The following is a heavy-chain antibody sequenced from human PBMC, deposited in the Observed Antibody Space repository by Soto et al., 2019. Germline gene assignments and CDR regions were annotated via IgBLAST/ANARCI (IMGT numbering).Heavy chain of an antibody. V-gene: IGHV1-8*01. Sequence: QVQLVQSGAEVKKPGASVKVSCKASGYTFTSYDINWVRQATGQGLEWMGWMNPNSGNTAYAQKFLGRVTMTRNTSISTAYMDLSSRRSEATAVYYCARERTRGFDPWGQGTLVTVSS. CDR2: MNPNSGNT. CDR1: GYTFTSYD. J-gene: IGHJ5*02. CDR3: ARERTRGFDP.